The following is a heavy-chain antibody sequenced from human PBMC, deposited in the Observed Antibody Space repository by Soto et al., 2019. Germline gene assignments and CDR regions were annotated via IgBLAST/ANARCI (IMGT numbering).Heavy chain of an antibody. V-gene: IGHV3-48*03. CDR3: AREKGDCVAFDI. D-gene: IGHD2-21*02. CDR1: GFPFTNYE. J-gene: IGHJ3*02. Sequence: GGSLRLSCAASGFPFTNYEMNWVRQAPGKGPEWVSYISSSASIIYYADSVKGRFTISRDNAKNSLYLQMNSLRAEDTAVYYCAREKGDCVAFDIWGLGTMVTVSS. CDR2: ISSSASII.